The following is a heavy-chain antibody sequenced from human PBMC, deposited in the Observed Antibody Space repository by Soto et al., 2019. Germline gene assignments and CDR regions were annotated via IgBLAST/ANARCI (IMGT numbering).Heavy chain of an antibody. CDR3: AREKFWKNGVCAYYHDVLEF. J-gene: IGHJ6*02. Sequence: GGSLRLCRAAYGFSFSSYSMNLVRRSPGKGLAWVSYISISSDSRYYADSVKGRFTISRDNAKKSLYLQMNSLRDEDTAVYYCAREKFWKNGVCAYYHDVLEFCGQG. V-gene: IGHV3-48*02. CDR2: ISISSDSR. CDR1: GFSFSSYS. D-gene: IGHD2-8*01.